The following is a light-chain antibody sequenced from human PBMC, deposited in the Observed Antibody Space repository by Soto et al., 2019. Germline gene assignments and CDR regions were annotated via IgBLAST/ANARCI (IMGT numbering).Light chain of an antibody. CDR3: QQYDTYPWT. Sequence: EIQIAQSPSTLSASVGDTVTVTCRASQSIHSWLAWYQQKPGKAPKLLIYKASSLESGVPSRFSGSASGTEFTLTISSLQPDDRATYYCQQYDTYPWTFGQGTKVEIK. J-gene: IGKJ1*01. CDR1: QSIHSW. CDR2: KAS. V-gene: IGKV1-5*03.